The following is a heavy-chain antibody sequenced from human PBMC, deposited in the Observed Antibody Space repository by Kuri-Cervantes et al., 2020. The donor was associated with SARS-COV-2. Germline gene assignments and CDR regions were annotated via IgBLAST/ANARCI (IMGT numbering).Heavy chain of an antibody. J-gene: IGHJ4*02. V-gene: IGHV4-34*01. CDR1: GGSFSGYY. Sequence: GSLRLSCAVYGGSFSGYYWSWIRQPPGKGLEWIGEINHSGNTNYNPSLKSRGTISVDTSKNQFSLKLSSVTAADTAVYYCARENWNYFDYWGQGTLVTVSS. CDR3: ARENWNYFDY. CDR2: INHSGNT. D-gene: IGHD1-1*01.